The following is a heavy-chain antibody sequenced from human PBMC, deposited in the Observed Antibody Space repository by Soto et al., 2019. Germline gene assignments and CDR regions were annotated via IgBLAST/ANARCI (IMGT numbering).Heavy chain of an antibody. CDR2: ISNSGST. CDR1: GGSVTSDEDY. Sequence: LSLTCTVSGGSVTSDEDYWTWIRQSPGKGLEWIGYISNSGSTGYNPSLKTRLSMSVDRSKNQFTLRLTPVTAADTAVYFCATESGSTYGYFDHWGQGTQVTVSS. J-gene: IGHJ4*02. D-gene: IGHD5-18*01. V-gene: IGHV4-30-4*01. CDR3: ATESGSTYGYFDH.